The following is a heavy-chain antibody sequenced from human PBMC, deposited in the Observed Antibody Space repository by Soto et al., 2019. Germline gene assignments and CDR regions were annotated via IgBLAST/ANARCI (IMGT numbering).Heavy chain of an antibody. CDR1: GYTFTSSG. D-gene: IGHD3-3*01. CDR3: ARDQGITTFGVHSMYYYGMDV. V-gene: IGHV1-18*01. Sequence: QVQLVQSGAEVKKPGASVKVSCKASGYTFTSSGISWVRQAPGQGLEWLGWISTDNGNTNYAQHLQGRVSLTTDTSTSTAYMDLRSLRSDDTAVYYCARDQGITTFGVHSMYYYGMDVWGQGTTVTVSS. CDR2: ISTDNGNT. J-gene: IGHJ6*02.